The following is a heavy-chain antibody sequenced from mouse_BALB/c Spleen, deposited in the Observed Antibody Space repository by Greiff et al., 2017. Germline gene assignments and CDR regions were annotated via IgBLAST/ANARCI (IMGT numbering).Heavy chain of an antibody. CDR1: GFTFSSYG. V-gene: IGHV5-6-3*01. J-gene: IGHJ2*01. CDR3: ARGSNRYDFDY. Sequence: EVMLVESGGGLVQPGGSLKLSCAASGFTFSSYGMSWVRQTPDKRLELVATINSNGGSTYYPDSVKGRFTISRDNAKNTLYLQMSSLKSEDTAMYYGARGSNRYDFDYWGQGTTLTVSS. D-gene: IGHD2-14*01. CDR2: INSNGGST.